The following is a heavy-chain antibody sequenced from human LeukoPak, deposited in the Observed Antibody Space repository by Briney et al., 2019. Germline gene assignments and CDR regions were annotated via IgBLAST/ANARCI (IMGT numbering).Heavy chain of an antibody. V-gene: IGHV5-51*01. CDR2: IYPGDSDT. CDR3: ARPQYSSGWTSFDY. D-gene: IGHD6-19*01. J-gene: IGHJ4*02. CDR1: GYSFSRYW. Sequence: HGESLKISRKGSGYSFSRYWIGWVRQMPGKGLEWMGIIYPGDSDTRYSPSFQGQVTISADKSISTAYLQWSSLKASDSAMYYCARPQYSSGWTSFDYWGQGTLVTVSS.